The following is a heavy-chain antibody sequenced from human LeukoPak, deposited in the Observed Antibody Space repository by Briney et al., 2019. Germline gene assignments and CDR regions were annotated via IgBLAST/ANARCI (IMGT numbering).Heavy chain of an antibody. CDR1: GFTFSAYA. J-gene: IGHJ4*02. V-gene: IGHV3-23*01. CDR3: AKALRQQPRAYDY. D-gene: IGHD6-13*01. Sequence: GGSLRLSCAASGFTFSAYAMTWVRQGPGTGLGCVSTIATSDAYTYYADSVQGRFTISRDNSKNTLYLQMDSLRAEDTAIYYCAKALRQQPRAYDYWGQGTLVTVSS. CDR2: IATSDAYT.